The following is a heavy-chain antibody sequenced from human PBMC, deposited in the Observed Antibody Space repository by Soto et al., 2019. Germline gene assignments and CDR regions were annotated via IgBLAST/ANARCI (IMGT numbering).Heavy chain of an antibody. CDR2: ISAYNGNT. Sequence: ASVKVSCKASGYTFTSYGISWVRQAPGQGLEWMGWISAYNGNTNYAQKLQGRVTMTADTSTGTAYMELRSLRSDDTAVYYCARDGYCSGGSCYNDWFDPWGQGTLVTVSS. V-gene: IGHV1-18*01. J-gene: IGHJ5*02. CDR1: GYTFTSYG. CDR3: ARDGYCSGGSCYNDWFDP. D-gene: IGHD2-15*01.